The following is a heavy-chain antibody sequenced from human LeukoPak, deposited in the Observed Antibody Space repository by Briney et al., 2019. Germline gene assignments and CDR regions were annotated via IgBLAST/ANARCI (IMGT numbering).Heavy chain of an antibody. CDR1: GFTFSSYA. J-gene: IGHJ4*02. CDR3: ARGVDTAMVDY. CDR2: ISYDGSNK. Sequence: GGSLRLSCAASGFTFSSYAMHWVRQAPGKGLEWVAVISYDGSNKYYADSVKGRFTISRDNSKNTLNLQMNSLRAEDTAVYYCARGVDTAMVDYWGQGTLVTVSS. V-gene: IGHV3-30-3*01. D-gene: IGHD5-18*01.